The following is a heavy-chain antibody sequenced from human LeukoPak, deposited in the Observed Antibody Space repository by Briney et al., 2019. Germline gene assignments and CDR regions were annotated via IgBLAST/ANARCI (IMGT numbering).Heavy chain of an antibody. CDR3: ASPLSGSPFY. CDR1: GFSFSAYS. D-gene: IGHD3-10*01. CDR2: ITSTSGTI. V-gene: IGHV3-48*01. J-gene: IGHJ4*02. Sequence: PGGSLRLSCAASGFSFSAYSMNWVRQAPGKGLEWVSYITSTSGTIYYADSVKGRFTISRDNAKKSLFLQMNGLRAEDTAVYYCASPLSGSPFYWGQGTLVTVSS.